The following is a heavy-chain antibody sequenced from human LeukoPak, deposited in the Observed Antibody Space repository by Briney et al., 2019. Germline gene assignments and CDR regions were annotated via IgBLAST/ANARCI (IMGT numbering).Heavy chain of an antibody. J-gene: IGHJ4*02. D-gene: IGHD3-22*01. V-gene: IGHV4-39*07. CDR2: IFYSGST. CDR1: GRSISSSSYY. Sequence: SETLSLTCTVSGRSISSSSYYWGWIRQPPGKGLEWIGSIFYSGSTYYNPSLKSRVTISVDTSKNQFSLKLSSVTAADTAVYYCARDLQYYYDSSGYPRDYWGQGTLVTVSS. CDR3: ARDLQYYYDSSGYPRDY.